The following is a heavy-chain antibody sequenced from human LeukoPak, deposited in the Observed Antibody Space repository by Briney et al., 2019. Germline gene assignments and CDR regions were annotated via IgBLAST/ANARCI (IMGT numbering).Heavy chain of an antibody. CDR1: GXSISIGGYY. CDR3: ARVTSGEFADY. CDR2: IYYSGIT. Sequence: PSETLSLTCTVSGXSISIGGYYWSWIRQHPGKGLEFIGYIYYSGITYYNPSLKSRVTISVDTSKNQFSLYLSSVTAADTAVYYCARVTSGEFADYWGQGTLVTVSS. J-gene: IGHJ4*02. V-gene: IGHV4-31*03. D-gene: IGHD3-10*01.